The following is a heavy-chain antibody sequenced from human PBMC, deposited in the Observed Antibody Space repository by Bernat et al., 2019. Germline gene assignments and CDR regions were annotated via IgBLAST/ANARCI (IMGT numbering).Heavy chain of an antibody. CDR2: ISGSGGST. V-gene: IGHV3-23*01. Sequence: EVQLLESGGGLVQPGGSLRLSCAASGFTFSSYAMSWVRQAPGKGLEWVSAISGSGGSTYYADSVKGRFTISRDNSKNTLYLQMNSLRAEDTAVYYCAKSSNYDFWSGYLTYYYYGMDVWGQVTTVTVSS. CDR1: GFTFSSYA. CDR3: AKSSNYDFWSGYLTYYYYGMDV. D-gene: IGHD3-3*01. J-gene: IGHJ6*02.